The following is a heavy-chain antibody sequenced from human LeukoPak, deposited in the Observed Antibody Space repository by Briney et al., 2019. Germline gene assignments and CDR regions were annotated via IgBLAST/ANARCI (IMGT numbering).Heavy chain of an antibody. CDR2: LTDSGGST. Sequence: PGGSLRLSCAASGFTFSNYAMSWVRQAPGKGLEWVSALTDSGGSTFYADSVKGRFTISRDNSKNTLYLQMNSLRAEDKALYYCAKQVTAPGPIDYWGQGALVTVSS. D-gene: IGHD2-21*02. CDR1: GFTFSNYA. J-gene: IGHJ4*02. CDR3: AKQVTAPGPIDY. V-gene: IGHV3-23*01.